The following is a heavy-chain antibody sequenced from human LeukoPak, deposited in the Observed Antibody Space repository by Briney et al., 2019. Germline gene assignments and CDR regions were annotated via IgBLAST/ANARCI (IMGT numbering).Heavy chain of an antibody. CDR2: ILYDGTMK. D-gene: IGHD3-22*01. V-gene: IGHV3-30*04. J-gene: IGHJ4*02. Sequence: GGSLRLSCAAPGFTFSSYAMHWVRQAPGEGLEWVAVILYDGTMKYYADSVKGRFTISRDNSQNTLYLQMNILRAEDTAVYYCARDPRGPTGYDSSGRGSFDYWGQGTLVTVSS. CDR3: ARDPRGPTGYDSSGRGSFDY. CDR1: GFTFSSYA.